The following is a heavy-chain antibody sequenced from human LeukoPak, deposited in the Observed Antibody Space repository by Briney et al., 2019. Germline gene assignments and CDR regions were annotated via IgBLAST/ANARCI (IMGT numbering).Heavy chain of an antibody. Sequence: SETLSLTCAVSGGSISSSNWWSWVRQPPGKGLEWIGEIYHSGSTNYNPSLKSRVTISVDTSKNQFSLKVSSVTAADTAVYYCARGDRNYYYMDVWGKGTTVTVSS. CDR2: IYHSGST. CDR3: ARGDRNYYYMDV. D-gene: IGHD2-15*01. J-gene: IGHJ6*03. CDR1: GGSISSSNW. V-gene: IGHV4-4*02.